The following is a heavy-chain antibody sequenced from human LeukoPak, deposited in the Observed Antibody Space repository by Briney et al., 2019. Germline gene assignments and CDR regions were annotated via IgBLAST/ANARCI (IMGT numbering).Heavy chain of an antibody. CDR2: IRSKANSYAT. V-gene: IGHV3-73*01. D-gene: IGHD1-26*01. Sequence: GGSLRLSCAASGFTFSGSAMHWVRQASGKGLEWVGRIRSKANSYATAYAASVKGRFTISRDDSKNTAYLRMNSLKTEDTAVYYCTVNRGASDYWGQGTLVTVSS. J-gene: IGHJ4*02. CDR3: TVNRGASDY. CDR1: GFTFSGSA.